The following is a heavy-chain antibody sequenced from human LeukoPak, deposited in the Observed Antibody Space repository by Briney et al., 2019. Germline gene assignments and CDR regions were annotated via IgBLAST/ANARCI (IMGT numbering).Heavy chain of an antibody. V-gene: IGHV3-30*02. J-gene: IGHJ4*02. D-gene: IGHD3-22*01. CDR3: AGGDTSGYYYAGFEY. CDR1: GFTFSSYG. CDR2: MRYDGSNK. Sequence: PGGSLRLSCAASGFTFSSYGMHWVRQAPGKGLEWVAFMRYDGSNKYYADSVKGRFTVSRDNSKNTLYLQMNSLRAEDTAVYYCAGGDTSGYYYAGFEYWGQGTLVTVSS.